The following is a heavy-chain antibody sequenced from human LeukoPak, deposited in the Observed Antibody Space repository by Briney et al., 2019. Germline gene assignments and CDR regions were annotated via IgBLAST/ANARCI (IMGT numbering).Heavy chain of an antibody. CDR1: GGSLGNYN. V-gene: IGHV4-4*07. CDR2: IYPTGHT. D-gene: IGHD3-10*01. Sequence: SETLSLTCTDSGGSLGNYNWSWIRQPAGKGLVWIGRIYPTGHTHYNPSLKSRVTMSVDTSKNQFSLKMTSLPAADTAVYYCARITDTDYGSGWSGADYWGRGTQVTVSA. J-gene: IGHJ4*02. CDR3: ARITDTDYGSGWSGADY.